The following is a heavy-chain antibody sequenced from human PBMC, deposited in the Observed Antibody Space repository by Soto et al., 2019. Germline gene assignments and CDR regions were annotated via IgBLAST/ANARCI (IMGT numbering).Heavy chain of an antibody. CDR2: IYYSGST. Sequence: SETLSLTCTVSGGSISSGGYYWSWIRQHPGKGLEWIGYIYYSGSTYYNPSLKSRVTISVDTSKNQFSLKLSSVTAADTAVYYCAAQPGGKMTTVTTFDYWGQGTLVTVSS. CDR3: AAQPGGKMTTVTTFDY. V-gene: IGHV4-31*03. CDR1: GGSISSGGYY. D-gene: IGHD4-4*01. J-gene: IGHJ4*02.